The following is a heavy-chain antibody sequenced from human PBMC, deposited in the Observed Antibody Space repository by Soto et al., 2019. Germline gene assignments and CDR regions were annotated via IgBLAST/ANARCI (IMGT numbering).Heavy chain of an antibody. J-gene: IGHJ5*02. CDR2: ISAYNGNT. D-gene: IGHD3-3*01. CDR1: GYTFTSYG. CDR3: ARAYYDFWGAPISGVNNWFDP. Sequence: ASVKVSCKASGYTFTSYGISWVRQAPGQGLEWMGWISAYNGNTNYAQKLQGRVTMTTDTSTSTAYMELRSLRSDDTAVYYCARAYYDFWGAPISGVNNWFDPWGQGTLVTVSS. V-gene: IGHV1-18*01.